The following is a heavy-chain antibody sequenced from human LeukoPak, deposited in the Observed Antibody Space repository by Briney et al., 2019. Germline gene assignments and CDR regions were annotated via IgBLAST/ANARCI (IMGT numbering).Heavy chain of an antibody. CDR2: IGGRDSGT. V-gene: IGHV3-23*01. Sequence: GGSLRLSCAATGFTVSSNYMSWVRQAPGKGLEWVSAIGGRDSGTYYADSVRGRFTVSRDDPKNTLYLQMNTLRAEDTAVYYCAKWGDYDILTGYYDSDYWGQGTLVTVSS. CDR3: AKWGDYDILTGYYDSDY. D-gene: IGHD3-9*01. CDR1: GFTVSSNY. J-gene: IGHJ4*02.